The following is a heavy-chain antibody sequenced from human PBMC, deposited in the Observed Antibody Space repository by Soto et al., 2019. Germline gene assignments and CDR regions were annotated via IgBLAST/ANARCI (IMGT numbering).Heavy chain of an antibody. V-gene: IGHV3-74*01. D-gene: IGHD3-3*01. CDR3: ARENYDFWSGYYLDY. CDR1: GITFSTYR. Sequence: EVQLVESGGGLVQPGGSLRLSCVASGITFSTYRMHWVRQAPGKGLVWVSHIKSDGTVTHYTDSVRGRFIISRDNAKNTLFLRMNSLGAEDTAVYYCARENYDFWSGYYLDYWGQGTLVTVSS. CDR2: IKSDGTVT. J-gene: IGHJ4*02.